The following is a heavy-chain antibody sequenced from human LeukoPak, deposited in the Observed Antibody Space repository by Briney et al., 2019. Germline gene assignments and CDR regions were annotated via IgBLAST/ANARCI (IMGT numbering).Heavy chain of an antibody. CDR1: GFTFSSYA. D-gene: IGHD5-24*01. CDR3: AKVAEMDTILGKFDN. V-gene: IGHV3-23*01. J-gene: IGHJ5*02. Sequence: AGGSLRLSCAASGFTFSSYAMSWVRQAPGKGLEWVSAISGNGARTYYADSVKGRFTISRDNSKNTLYLQVNSLGAEDTAVYYCAKVAEMDTILGKFDNWGQGTLVTVSS. CDR2: ISGNGART.